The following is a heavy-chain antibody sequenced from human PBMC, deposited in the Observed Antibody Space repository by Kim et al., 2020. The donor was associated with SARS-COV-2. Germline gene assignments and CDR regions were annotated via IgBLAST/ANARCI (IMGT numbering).Heavy chain of an antibody. J-gene: IGHJ1*01. V-gene: IGHV1-69*13. CDR1: GGTFSSYA. CDR2: IIPIFGTA. CDR3: ARAPYDSSSWSAEYFQH. Sequence: SVKVSCKASGGTFSSYAISWVRQAPGQGLEWMGGIIPIFGTANYAQKFQGRVTITADESTSTAYMELSSLRSEDTAVYYCARAPYDSSSWSAEYFQHWGQGTLVTVSS. D-gene: IGHD6-13*01.